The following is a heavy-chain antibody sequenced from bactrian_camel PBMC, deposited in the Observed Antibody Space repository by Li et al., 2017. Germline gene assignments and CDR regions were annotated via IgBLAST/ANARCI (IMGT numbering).Heavy chain of an antibody. CDR2: TSIGGGAS. J-gene: IGHJ6*01. CDR1: GDTYGRGY. CDR3: AANWGCGSWHAADFGY. Sequence: VQLVESGGGSVQAGGSLNLSCVITGDTYGRGYVGWFRQAPGKEREWVALTSIGGGASKYSDSVKGRFTVSRDSATNTLYLQMNSLKHEDTAIYYCAANWGCGSWHAADFGYRGLGTQVTVS. D-gene: IGHD1*01. V-gene: IGHV3S40*01.